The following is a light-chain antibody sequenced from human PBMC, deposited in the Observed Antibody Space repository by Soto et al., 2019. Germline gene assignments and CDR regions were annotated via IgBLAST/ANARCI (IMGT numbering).Light chain of an antibody. J-gene: IGKJ4*01. CDR1: QSVSSSY. V-gene: IGKV3-20*01. CDR2: AAS. Sequence: EIVLTQSPGTLSLSPGERSTLSCRASQSVSSSYLAWYQQKPGPAPRLLIYAASSRATGIPDRFSGSGSGTDFTLTISRLEPDEFAVYYCQQYGSPLTFGEGTKVDIK. CDR3: QQYGSPLT.